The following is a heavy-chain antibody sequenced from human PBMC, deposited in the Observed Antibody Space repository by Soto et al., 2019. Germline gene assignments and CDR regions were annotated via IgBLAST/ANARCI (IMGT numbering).Heavy chain of an antibody. Sequence: QVQLVQSGAEVKKPGSSVKVSCKASGGTFSSYTISWVRQAPGQGLEWMGRIIPILGIANYAQKFQGRVTMTADKSTSTAYMELSSLRSEDTAVYYCARDQIHCSSTSCRRGAFDIWGQGTMVTVSS. J-gene: IGHJ3*02. V-gene: IGHV1-69*08. CDR2: IIPILGIA. D-gene: IGHD2-2*01. CDR3: ARDQIHCSSTSCRRGAFDI. CDR1: GGTFSSYT.